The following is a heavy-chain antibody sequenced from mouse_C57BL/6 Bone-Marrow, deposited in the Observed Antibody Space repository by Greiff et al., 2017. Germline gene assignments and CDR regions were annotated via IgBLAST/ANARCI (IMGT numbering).Heavy chain of an antibody. CDR1: GFTFSSYT. CDR2: ISGGGGNT. Sequence: EVQVVESGGGLVKPGGSLKLSCAASGFTFSSYTMSWVRQTPGKRLEWVATISGGGGNTYYPDSVKGRFTISRDNAKNTLYLQMSSLRSEDTALYYCARRGAAGYFYVWGTGTTVTVSS. D-gene: IGHD6-1*01. J-gene: IGHJ1*03. CDR3: ARRGAAGYFYV. V-gene: IGHV5-9*01.